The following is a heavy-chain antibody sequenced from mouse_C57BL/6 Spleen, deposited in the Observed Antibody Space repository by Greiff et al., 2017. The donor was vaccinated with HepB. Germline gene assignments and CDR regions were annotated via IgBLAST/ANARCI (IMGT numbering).Heavy chain of an antibody. CDR2: IYPGSGST. Sequence: VQLQQSGAELVKPGASVKMSCKASGYTFTSYWITWVKQRPGQGLEWIGDIYPGSGSTNYNEKFKSKATLTVGTSSSTAYMQLSSLTSEDSAVYYCAATRLAYWGQGTLVTVSA. V-gene: IGHV1-55*01. D-gene: IGHD1-1*01. CDR3: AATRLAY. J-gene: IGHJ3*01. CDR1: GYTFTSYW.